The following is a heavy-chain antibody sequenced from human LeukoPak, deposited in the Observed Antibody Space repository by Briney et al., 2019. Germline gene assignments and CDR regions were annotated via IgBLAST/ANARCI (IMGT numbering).Heavy chain of an antibody. V-gene: IGHV4-39*07. J-gene: IGHJ4*02. CDR3: ARDRNVYSSSWTFDY. Sequence: PSETLSLTCTVSGGSISSSSYYWGWIRQPPGKGLEWIGSIYYSGSTYYNPSLKSRVTISVDTSKNQFSLKLSSVTAADTAVYYCARDRNVYSSSWTFDYWGQGTLVPVSS. CDR2: IYYSGST. CDR1: GGSISSSSYY. D-gene: IGHD6-13*01.